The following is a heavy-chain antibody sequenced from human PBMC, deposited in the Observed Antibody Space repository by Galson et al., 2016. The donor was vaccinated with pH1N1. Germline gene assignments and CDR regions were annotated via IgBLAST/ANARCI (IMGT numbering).Heavy chain of an antibody. V-gene: IGHV5-51*01. D-gene: IGHD4-17*01. CDR3: ARQKDYGDYRGDAFDI. Sequence: SGAEVKKPGESLKISCKGSGYRFTNSWIGWVRQMPGKGLEWMGIIYLGGSLIRYRPSFQGQVTISADKSINIVYLEWSSLKASDTATYYCARQKDYGDYRGDAFDIWGQGTVVTVSS. CDR2: IYLGGSLI. CDR1: GYRFTNSW. J-gene: IGHJ3*02.